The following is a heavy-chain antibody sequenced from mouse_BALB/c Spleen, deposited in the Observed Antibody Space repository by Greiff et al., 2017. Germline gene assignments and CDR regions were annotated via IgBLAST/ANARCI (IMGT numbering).Heavy chain of an antibody. D-gene: IGHD2-1*01. V-gene: IGHV5-17*02. CDR1: GFTFSSFG. CDR2: ISSGSSTI. CDR3: ARLGYGNYDYAMDY. Sequence: EVNVVESGGGLVQPGGSRKLSCAASGFTFSSFGMHWVRQAPEKGLEWVAYISSGSSTIYYADTVKGRFTISRDNPKNTLFLQMTSLRSEDTAMYYCARLGYGNYDYAMDYWGQGTSVTVSS. J-gene: IGHJ4*01.